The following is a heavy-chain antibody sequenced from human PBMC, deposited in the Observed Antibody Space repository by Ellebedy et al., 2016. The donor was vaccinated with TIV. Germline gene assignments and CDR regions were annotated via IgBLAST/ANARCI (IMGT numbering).Heavy chain of an antibody. V-gene: IGHV3-21*01. Sequence: GGSLRLSXAASGFTFSSYSMNWVRQAPGKGLEWVSSISSSSSYIYYADSVKGRFTISRDNAKNSLYLQMNSLRAEDTAVYYCAREGYCSGGSCPSNSFDIWGQGTMVTVSS. CDR3: AREGYCSGGSCPSNSFDI. D-gene: IGHD2-15*01. J-gene: IGHJ3*02. CDR2: ISSSSSYI. CDR1: GFTFSSYS.